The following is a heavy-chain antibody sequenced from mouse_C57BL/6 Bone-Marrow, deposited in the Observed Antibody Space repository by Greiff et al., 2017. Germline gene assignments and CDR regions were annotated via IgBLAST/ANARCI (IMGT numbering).Heavy chain of an antibody. D-gene: IGHD1-1*01. J-gene: IGHJ1*03. CDR3: ASFITTVVARWYFDV. CDR1: GFNIKDYY. Sequence: DVQLQESGAELVKPGASVKLSCTASGFNIKDYYMHWVKQRTEQGLEWIGRIDPEDGETKYAPKFQGKATITADPSSNTAYLQLSSLTSEDTAVYYCASFITTVVARWYFDVWGTGTTVTVSS. CDR2: IDPEDGET. V-gene: IGHV14-2*01.